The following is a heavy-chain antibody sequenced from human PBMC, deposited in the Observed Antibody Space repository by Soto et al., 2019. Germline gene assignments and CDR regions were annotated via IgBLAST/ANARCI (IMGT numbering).Heavy chain of an antibody. Sequence: TLSLTCTVSGGSISSYYWSWIRQPPGKGLEWIGYIYYSGSTNYNPSLKSRVTISVDTSKNQFSLKLSSVTAADTAVYYCATGITIFGEEKNMDVWGKGTTVTVSS. D-gene: IGHD3-3*01. CDR1: GGSISSYY. CDR3: ATGITIFGEEKNMDV. CDR2: IYYSGST. V-gene: IGHV4-59*01. J-gene: IGHJ6*03.